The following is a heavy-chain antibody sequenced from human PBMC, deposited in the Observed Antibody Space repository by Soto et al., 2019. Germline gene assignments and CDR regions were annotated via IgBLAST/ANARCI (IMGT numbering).Heavy chain of an antibody. V-gene: IGHV4-31*03. Sequence: SETLSLTCTVSGGSISSGGYYWSWIRQHPGKGLGWIGYIYYSGSTYYNPSLKSRVTISVDTSKNQFSLKLSSVTAADTAVYYCARSLVATLNYYYYMDVWGKGTTVTVSS. D-gene: IGHD5-12*01. CDR3: ARSLVATLNYYYYMDV. CDR1: GGSISSGGYY. CDR2: IYYSGST. J-gene: IGHJ6*03.